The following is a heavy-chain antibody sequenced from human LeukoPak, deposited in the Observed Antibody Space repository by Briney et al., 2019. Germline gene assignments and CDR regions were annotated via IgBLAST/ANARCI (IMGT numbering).Heavy chain of an antibody. V-gene: IGHV3-30*04. Sequence: GGSLRLSCAASGFTFSSYAMHWVRQAPGKGLEWVAVVSYDGSNKYYADSVKGRFTISRDNSKNTLYLQMNSLRAEDTAVYYCATEDSSSWYGFDYWGQGTLVTVSS. CDR2: VSYDGSNK. CDR3: ATEDSSSWYGFDY. CDR1: GFTFSSYA. J-gene: IGHJ4*02. D-gene: IGHD6-13*01.